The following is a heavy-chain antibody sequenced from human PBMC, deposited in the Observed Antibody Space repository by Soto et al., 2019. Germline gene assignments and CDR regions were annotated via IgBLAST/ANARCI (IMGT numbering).Heavy chain of an antibody. J-gene: IGHJ4*02. D-gene: IGHD6-13*01. CDR2: IKQDGSEK. CDR1: GFTFSSYW. Sequence: GGSLRLSCAASGFTFSSYWMSWVRQAPGKGLEWVANIKQDGSEKYYVDSVKGRFTISRDNAKNSLYLQMNSLRAEDTAVYYCVRAVAAAGRGDFDYWGQGTLVTVSS. CDR3: VRAVAAAGRGDFDY. V-gene: IGHV3-7*05.